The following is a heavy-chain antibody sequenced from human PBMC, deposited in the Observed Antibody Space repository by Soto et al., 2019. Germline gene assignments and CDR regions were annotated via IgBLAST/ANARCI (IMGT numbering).Heavy chain of an antibody. CDR2: ISWNSGSI. CDR1: GFTFDDYA. CDR3: AKYGDYDYA. V-gene: IGHV3-9*01. J-gene: IGHJ5*02. D-gene: IGHD3-16*01. Sequence: VQLVESGGGLVQPGRSLRLSCAASGFTFDDYAMHWVRQAPGKGLEWVSGISWNSGSIGYADSVKGRFTISRDNAKNSLYLQMNSLRAEDTAVYYCAKYGDYDYAWGQGTLVTVSS.